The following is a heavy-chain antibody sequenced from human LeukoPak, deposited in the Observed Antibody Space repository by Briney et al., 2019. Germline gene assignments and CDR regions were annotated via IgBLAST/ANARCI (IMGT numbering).Heavy chain of an antibody. CDR3: ARGYDILTGYYFDY. D-gene: IGHD3-9*01. CDR1: GFTFSSYA. V-gene: IGHV3-30-3*01. CDR2: ISYDGSNK. J-gene: IGHJ4*02. Sequence: PGGSLRLSCAASGFTFSSYAMHWVRQAPGKGLEWVAVISYDGSNKYYADSVEGRFTISRDNSKNTLYLQMNSLRAEDTAVYYCARGYDILTGYYFDYWGQGTLVTVSS.